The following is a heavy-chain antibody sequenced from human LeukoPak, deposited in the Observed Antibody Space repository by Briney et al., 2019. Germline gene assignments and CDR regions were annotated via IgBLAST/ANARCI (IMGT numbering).Heavy chain of an antibody. CDR3: ARGKRGYSYGLDY. Sequence: SETLSLTCAVYGGSFSGYCWSWIRQPPGKGLEWIGEINHSGSTNYNPSLKSRVTISVDTSKNQFSLKLSSVTAADTAVYYCARGKRGYSYGLDYWGQGTLVTVSS. V-gene: IGHV4-34*01. CDR1: GGSFSGYC. D-gene: IGHD5-18*01. CDR2: INHSGST. J-gene: IGHJ4*02.